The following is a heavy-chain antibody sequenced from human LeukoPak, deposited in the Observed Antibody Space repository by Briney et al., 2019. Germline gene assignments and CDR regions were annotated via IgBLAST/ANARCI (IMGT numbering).Heavy chain of an antibody. V-gene: IGHV4-61*02. J-gene: IGHJ5*02. D-gene: IGHD5-12*01. Sequence: PSETLSLTCTVSGGSISSGSYYWSWSRQPGGKGLEWLGRIYTSGSTNYNPSLKSRVTISVDTSKNQFSLKLSSVTAADTAVYYCARGGYSGYDYGHNWFDPWGQGTLVTVSS. CDR1: GGSISSGSYY. CDR2: IYTSGST. CDR3: ARGGYSGYDYGHNWFDP.